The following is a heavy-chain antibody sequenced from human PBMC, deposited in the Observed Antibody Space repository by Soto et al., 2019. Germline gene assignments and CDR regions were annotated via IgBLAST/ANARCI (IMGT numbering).Heavy chain of an antibody. V-gene: IGHV3-7*01. D-gene: IGHD2-15*01. CDR1: GFTFSSYW. J-gene: IGHJ5*02. Sequence: GGSLRLSCAASGFTFSSYWMSWVRQAPGKGLEWVANIKQDGSEKYYVDSVKGRFTISRDNAKNSLYLQMNSLRAEDTAVYYCAREVGYCSGGSGYYPVNWFDPWGQGTLVTVSS. CDR2: IKQDGSEK. CDR3: AREVGYCSGGSGYYPVNWFDP.